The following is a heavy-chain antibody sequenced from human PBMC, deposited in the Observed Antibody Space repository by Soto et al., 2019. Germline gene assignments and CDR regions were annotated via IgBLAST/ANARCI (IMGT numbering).Heavy chain of an antibody. V-gene: IGHV1-18*01. D-gene: IGHD1-26*01. J-gene: IGHJ4*02. CDR2: ISTYNGNT. CDR3: ARDIAGGRGY. CDR1: GYIFTTFG. Sequence: QVPLVQSGTEVKKPGASVKVSCKASGYIFTTFGISWVRQAPGQGLEWMGWISTYNGNTNYAQKFQGRVTMTTDTSTNTAYMELRILRSDDTAVYFCARDIAGGRGYWGQGTLVTVSS.